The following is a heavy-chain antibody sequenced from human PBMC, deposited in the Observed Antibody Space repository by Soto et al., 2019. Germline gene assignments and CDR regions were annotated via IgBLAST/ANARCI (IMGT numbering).Heavy chain of an antibody. Sequence: GGSLRLSCAASGFTFNNYAMGWVRQAPGKGLEWVSGIGGGGGRTYYADSVKGRFTISRDNSKNTLYLQMNSVRVEDTAIYFCAKIAEAVAGTVYGYWGQGALVTVSS. CDR3: AKIAEAVAGTVYGY. V-gene: IGHV3-23*01. CDR1: GFTFNNYA. J-gene: IGHJ4*02. CDR2: IGGGGGRT. D-gene: IGHD6-19*01.